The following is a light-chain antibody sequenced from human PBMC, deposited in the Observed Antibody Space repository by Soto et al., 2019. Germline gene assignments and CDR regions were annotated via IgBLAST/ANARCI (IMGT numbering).Light chain of an antibody. V-gene: IGLV2-11*01. J-gene: IGLJ1*01. CDR2: EVS. CDR1: SSDVGGYNY. Sequence: QSALTQPRSVSGSHGQSVTISCTGTSSDVGGYNYVSWYQQHPGKAPKLMIYEVSERPSGVPDRFSGSKSGNTASLTISGLQAEDEADYYCCSYAGSFYVFGTGTTLTVL. CDR3: CSYAGSFYV.